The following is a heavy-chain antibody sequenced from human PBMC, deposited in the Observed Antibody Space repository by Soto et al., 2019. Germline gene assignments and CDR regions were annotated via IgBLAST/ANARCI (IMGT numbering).Heavy chain of an antibody. V-gene: IGHV1-18*01. J-gene: IGHJ4*02. CDR1: GYTFTSYG. CDR2: ISAYNGNT. D-gene: IGHD3-10*01. Sequence: QVQLVQSGTEVKKPGASLKVSCKASGYTFTSYGITWARQAPGQGLEWMGWISAYNGNTNYAQKVQGRVTMTTDTPTRTADMELRTLISDDTAVYYCARGPYYYGSGSFYWGDYWGQGTLVTVSS. CDR3: ARGPYYYGSGSFYWGDY.